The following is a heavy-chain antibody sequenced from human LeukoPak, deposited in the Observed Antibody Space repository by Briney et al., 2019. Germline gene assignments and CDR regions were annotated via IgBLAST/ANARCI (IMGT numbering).Heavy chain of an antibody. CDR3: AVCAGSCGVYYFDY. Sequence: SVKVSCKASGYTFTGYYMHWVRQAPGQGLEWMGGIIPIFGTANYAQKFQGRVTITADESTSTAYMELSSLRSEDTAVYYCAVCAGSCGVYYFDYWGQGTLVTVSS. CDR2: IIPIFGTA. V-gene: IGHV1-69*13. D-gene: IGHD2-15*01. J-gene: IGHJ4*02. CDR1: GYTFTGYY.